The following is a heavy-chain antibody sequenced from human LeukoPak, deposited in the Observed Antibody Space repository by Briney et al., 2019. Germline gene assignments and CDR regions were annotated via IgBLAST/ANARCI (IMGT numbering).Heavy chain of an antibody. D-gene: IGHD3-3*01. J-gene: IGHJ3*02. CDR1: GGSISSGDYY. CDR2: IYYSGST. V-gene: IGHV4-30-4*08. CDR3: ARDKDYDFWSGSQAGHAFDI. Sequence: SETLSLTCTVSGGSISSGDYYWSWLRQPPGKGLEWIGYIYYSGSTYYNPSLKSRVTISVDTSKNQFSLKLSSVTAADTAVSYCARDKDYDFWSGSQAGHAFDIWGQGTMVTVSS.